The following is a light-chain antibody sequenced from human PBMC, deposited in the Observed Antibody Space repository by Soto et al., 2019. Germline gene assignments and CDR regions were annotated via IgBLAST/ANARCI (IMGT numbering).Light chain of an antibody. CDR3: QQYNSYPST. CDR1: QNINSW. J-gene: IGKJ1*01. CDR2: TAS. Sequence: DIQMTQSPSSVSASVGDRVTITCRASQNINSWLAWYQQKPGKVPNLLIFTASNLQTGVPSRFSGSGSGTEFTLTISSLQPDDFATYYCQQYNSYPSTFGQGTKVDIK. V-gene: IGKV1D-16*01.